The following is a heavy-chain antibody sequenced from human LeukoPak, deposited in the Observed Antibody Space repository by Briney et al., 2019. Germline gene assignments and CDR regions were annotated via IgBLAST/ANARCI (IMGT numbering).Heavy chain of an antibody. V-gene: IGHV4-38-2*02. J-gene: IGHJ4*02. Sequence: SETLSLTCTVSGYSISSGYYWGWIRQPPGKGLEWIGSIYQSGSTYYNPSLKSRVTISVDTSKNQFSLRLKSVTAADTAMYYCARFYYGDFNFDYWGQGTLVTVSS. D-gene: IGHD4-17*01. CDR3: ARFYYGDFNFDY. CDR1: GYSISSGYY. CDR2: IYQSGST.